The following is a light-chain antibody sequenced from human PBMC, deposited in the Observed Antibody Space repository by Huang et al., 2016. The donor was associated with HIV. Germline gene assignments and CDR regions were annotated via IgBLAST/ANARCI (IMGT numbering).Light chain of an antibody. V-gene: IGKV3-15*01. J-gene: IGKJ5*01. CDR3: QQYSNWPPIT. Sequence: EIVMTQSPATLSVSPGERATLSCRASQSVGSNLAWYQQKPGQAPRLLIYGASTRATGIPARFSGSGSGTEFTLTISSLQSEDFAIYYCQQYSNWPPITFGQGTRLEMK. CDR2: GAS. CDR1: QSVGSN.